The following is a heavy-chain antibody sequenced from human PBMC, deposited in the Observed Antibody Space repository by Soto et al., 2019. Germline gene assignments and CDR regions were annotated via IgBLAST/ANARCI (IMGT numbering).Heavy chain of an antibody. D-gene: IGHD1-26*01. J-gene: IGHJ4*02. CDR1: GDFIGSFNHH. Sequence: QLRQSGPGLVKPSETLSLTCVVSGDFIGSFNHHWGWIRQPPGGGLEWIGNLDYVGATHSHPSLRNRLPISADASKRQLSLELGSVTAADTALYYCARLSASGMGGFDFWGQGTLVTVSS. CDR2: LDYVGAT. V-gene: IGHV4-39*01. CDR3: ARLSASGMGGFDF.